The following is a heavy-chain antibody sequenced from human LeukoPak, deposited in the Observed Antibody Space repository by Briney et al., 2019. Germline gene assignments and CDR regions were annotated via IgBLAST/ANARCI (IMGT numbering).Heavy chain of an antibody. CDR3: ANRLGGSGWNGGHFLH. Sequence: SGPTLVNPTQTLTLTCTFSGFSLSTTGVGVGWIRRPPGKALEWLALIYWDDAKRYSPSLKSRLTITKDTSKNQVVLTMTNMDPVDTATYYCANRLGGSGWNGGHFLHWGQGTLVTVS. CDR1: GFSLSTTGVG. V-gene: IGHV2-5*02. D-gene: IGHD6-19*01. J-gene: IGHJ1*01. CDR2: IYWDDAK.